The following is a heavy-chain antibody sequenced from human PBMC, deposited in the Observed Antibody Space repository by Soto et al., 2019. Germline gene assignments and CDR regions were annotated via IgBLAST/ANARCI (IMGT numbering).Heavy chain of an antibody. CDR1: GGSFSGYY. Sequence: QVQLQQWGAGLLKPSETLSLTCAVYGGSFSGYYWSWIRQPPGKGLEWIGEINHSGSTNYNPSLKSRVTMSVDTSKNQFSLKRSSVAAADTAVYYCARVRLVGARPCDYWGQGTLVTVSS. CDR2: INHSGST. V-gene: IGHV4-34*01. D-gene: IGHD1-26*01. J-gene: IGHJ4*02. CDR3: ARVRLVGARPCDY.